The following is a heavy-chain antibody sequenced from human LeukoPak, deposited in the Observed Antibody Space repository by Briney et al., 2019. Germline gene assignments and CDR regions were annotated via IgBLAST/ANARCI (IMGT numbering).Heavy chain of an antibody. CDR2: VDADGSTT. Sequence: GGSLRLSCAASGFTFSNYWMHWVRQAPGKGLMWVSRVDADGSTTRYADSVKDRFTISRGNAKNTVYLQMNSLRVEDTAVYYCARGDYMRGGNWGQGTLVTVSS. J-gene: IGHJ4*02. D-gene: IGHD3-16*01. CDR3: ARGDYMRGGN. CDR1: GFTFSNYW. V-gene: IGHV3-74*01.